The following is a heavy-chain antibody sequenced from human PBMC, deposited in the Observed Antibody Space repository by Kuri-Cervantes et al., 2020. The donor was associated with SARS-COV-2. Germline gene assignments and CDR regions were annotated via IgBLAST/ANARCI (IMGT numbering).Heavy chain of an antibody. Sequence: SVKVSCKASGGTFSSYSISWVRQAPGQGLEWMGRIIPILGTANYAQKFQGRVTITADKPTSTAYMELSSLRSEDTAVYYCAREPGGGYYPHWGQGTLVTVSS. J-gene: IGHJ4*02. V-gene: IGHV1-69*08. CDR2: IIPILGTA. CDR1: GGTFSSYS. D-gene: IGHD3-22*01. CDR3: AREPGGGYYPH.